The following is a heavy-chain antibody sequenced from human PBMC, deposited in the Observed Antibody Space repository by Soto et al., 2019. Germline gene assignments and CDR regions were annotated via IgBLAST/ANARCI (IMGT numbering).Heavy chain of an antibody. CDR3: TREGSAPYYYYAMDA. V-gene: IGHV1-18*01. Sequence: QVQLEQSAPEVKKPGASVKVSCKASGYTFTTYGISWVRQAPGEGLEWLGWINTHNGNTNYAQNLQGRVFRTADTSTNTAYMELRSLRSDDTAIYYCTREGSAPYYYYAMDAWGQGTTVTVSS. CDR1: GYTFTTYG. CDR2: INTHNGNT. J-gene: IGHJ6*02. D-gene: IGHD3-10*01.